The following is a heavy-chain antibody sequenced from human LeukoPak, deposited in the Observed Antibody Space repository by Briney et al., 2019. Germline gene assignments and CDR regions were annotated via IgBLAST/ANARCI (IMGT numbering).Heavy chain of an antibody. Sequence: GGSLRLSCASSGFTFNSYWMNWVRQAPGKGLEWVANIKRDGSEKYYVDSVKGRFTISRDNAKNSLDLQMNSLRVEDTAVYYCARLGPASSGWPESFDYWGQGTLVTVSS. D-gene: IGHD6-19*01. CDR3: ARLGPASSGWPESFDY. CDR2: IKRDGSEK. J-gene: IGHJ4*02. V-gene: IGHV3-7*03. CDR1: GFTFNSYW.